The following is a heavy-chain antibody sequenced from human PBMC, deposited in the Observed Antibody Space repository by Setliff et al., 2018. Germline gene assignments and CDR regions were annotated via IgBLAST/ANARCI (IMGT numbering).Heavy chain of an antibody. CDR2: IRYDGSNK. CDR1: GFTFSSYG. V-gene: IGHV3-30*02. Sequence: PGGSLRLSCAASGFTFSSYGMHWVRQAPGKGLEWVAFIRYDGSNKYYADSLKGRFTISRDDSESIAYLQMNSLKTEDTAVYYCIRLSSSAYYYMDTWGKGTTVTVSS. CDR3: IRLSSSAYYYMDT. J-gene: IGHJ6*03. D-gene: IGHD6-19*01.